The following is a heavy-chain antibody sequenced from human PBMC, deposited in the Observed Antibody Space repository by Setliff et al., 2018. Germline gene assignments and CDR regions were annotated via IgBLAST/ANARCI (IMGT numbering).Heavy chain of an antibody. D-gene: IGHD6-19*01. Sequence: ASVKVSCKAFGGTFSNSAINWVRQAPGQGLEWMGGIIPIRGAADYAQKFQGKVIIIADGSTSTAYMELTSLRSDDAAVYYCARGPSGWSSATSRYYFYMDVWGKGTTVTVSS. CDR3: ARGPSGWSSATSRYYFYMDV. CDR1: GGTFSNSA. J-gene: IGHJ6*03. CDR2: IIPIRGAA. V-gene: IGHV1-69*13.